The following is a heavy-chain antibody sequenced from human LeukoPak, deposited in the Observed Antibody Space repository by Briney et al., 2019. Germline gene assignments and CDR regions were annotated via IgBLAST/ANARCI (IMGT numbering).Heavy chain of an antibody. CDR1: GGSISSSSYY. V-gene: IGHV4-39*01. CDR3: AGGYNVLLDY. Sequence: SETLSLTCTVSGGSISSSSYYWGWIRQPPGKGLEWIGSIYYSGSTYYNPSLKSRVTISVDTSKNQFFLKLSSVTAADTAVYYCAGGYNVLLDYWGQGTLVTVSS. CDR2: IYYSGST. J-gene: IGHJ4*02. D-gene: IGHD5-24*01.